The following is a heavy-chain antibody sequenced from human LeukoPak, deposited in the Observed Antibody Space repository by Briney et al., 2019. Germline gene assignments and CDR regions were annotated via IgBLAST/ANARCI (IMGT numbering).Heavy chain of an antibody. Sequence: PSGTLSLTCAVSGGSISSSNWWSWVRQPPGKGLEWIGEIYHSGSTNYNPSLKSRVTISVDKSKNQFSLKLSSVTAADTAVYYCARDGYYYDSSGYMNGDVFDIWGQGTMVTVSS. V-gene: IGHV4-4*02. CDR1: GGSISSSNW. CDR3: ARDGYYYDSSGYMNGDVFDI. D-gene: IGHD3-22*01. CDR2: IYHSGST. J-gene: IGHJ3*02.